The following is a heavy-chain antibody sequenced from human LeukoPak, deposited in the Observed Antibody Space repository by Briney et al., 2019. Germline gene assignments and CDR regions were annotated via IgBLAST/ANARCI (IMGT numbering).Heavy chain of an antibody. CDR3: ARDPAYYYDSSGYNPLYAFDI. V-gene: IGHV4-34*01. CDR1: GGSFSGYY. D-gene: IGHD3-22*01. J-gene: IGHJ3*02. CDR2: INHSGST. Sequence: PSETLSLTCAVYGGSFSGYYWSWIRQPPGKGLEWIGEINHSGSTNYNPSLKSRVTISVDTSKNQFSLKLSSVTAADTAVYYCARDPAYYYDSSGYNPLYAFDIWGQGTMVTVSS.